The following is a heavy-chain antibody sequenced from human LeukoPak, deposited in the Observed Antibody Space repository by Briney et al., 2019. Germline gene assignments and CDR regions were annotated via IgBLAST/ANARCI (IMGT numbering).Heavy chain of an antibody. CDR3: ARYSGSYSVDY. V-gene: IGHV3-7*01. Sequence: AGGSLRLSCAASGFTVSSNYMSWVRQAPGKGLEWVANIKQDGSEKYYVDSVKGRFTISRDNAKNSLYLQMNSLRAEDTAVYYCARYSGSYSVDYWGQGTLVTVSS. CDR1: GFTVSSNY. D-gene: IGHD1-26*01. J-gene: IGHJ4*02. CDR2: IKQDGSEK.